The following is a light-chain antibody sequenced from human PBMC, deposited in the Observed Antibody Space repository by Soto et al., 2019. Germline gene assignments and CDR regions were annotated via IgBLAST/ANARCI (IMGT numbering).Light chain of an antibody. CDR2: KAS. V-gene: IGKV1-5*03. Sequence: QMTQSPSTLSASVGDRVTITCRASQSISSWLAWYQQKPGKAPKLLIYKASSLESGVPSRFSGSGSGTEFTLTISSLQPDDFATYYCQQYNSYPYTFGQGTNVDIK. J-gene: IGKJ2*01. CDR3: QQYNSYPYT. CDR1: QSISSW.